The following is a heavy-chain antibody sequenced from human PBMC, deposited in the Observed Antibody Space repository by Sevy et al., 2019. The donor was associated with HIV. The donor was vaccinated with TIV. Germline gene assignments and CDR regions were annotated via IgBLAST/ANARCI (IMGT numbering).Heavy chain of an antibody. J-gene: IGHJ6*03. CDR2: IYTSGST. D-gene: IGHD2-15*01. V-gene: IGHV4-61*02. CDR3: ARVGTLYCSGGSCYDETLYYYYYMDV. Sequence: TLSLTCTVSGGSISSGSYYWSWIRQPAGKGLEWIGRIYTSGSTNYNPSLKSRVTISVDTSKNQFSLKLSSVTAADTAVYYCARVGTLYCSGGSCYDETLYYYYYMDVWGKGTTVTVSS. CDR1: GGSISSGSYY.